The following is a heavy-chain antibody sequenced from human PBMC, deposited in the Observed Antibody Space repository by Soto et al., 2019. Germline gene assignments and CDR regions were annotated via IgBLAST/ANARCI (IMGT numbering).Heavy chain of an antibody. CDR2: ISSSGTGI. J-gene: IGHJ3*02. D-gene: IGHD2-15*01. CDR1: GFTFRDYY. V-gene: IGHV3-11*01. Sequence: GGSLRLSCAASGFTFRDYYMTWIRQAQGKGLEWVSYISSSGTGIYYADSVKGRFTIARDNAKNSLYLQMSSLRAEDTAVYYCARAYSDAFDIWGQGTMVTVSS. CDR3: ARAYSDAFDI.